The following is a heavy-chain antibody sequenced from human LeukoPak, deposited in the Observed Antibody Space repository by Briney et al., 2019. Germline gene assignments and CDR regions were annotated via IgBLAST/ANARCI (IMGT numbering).Heavy chain of an antibody. V-gene: IGHV3-15*01. CDR3: TTAPAAFDI. CDR2: IKSKSDGGTT. J-gene: IGHJ3*02. CDR1: GFTFSNAW. Sequence: GGSLRLSCAASGFTFSNAWMSWVRQAPGKGLEWVGRIKSKSDGGTTDYAAPVKGRFTISRDDSKSTLYVQMKSMEIEDTAIYYCTTAPAAFDIWGQGTMVTVPS.